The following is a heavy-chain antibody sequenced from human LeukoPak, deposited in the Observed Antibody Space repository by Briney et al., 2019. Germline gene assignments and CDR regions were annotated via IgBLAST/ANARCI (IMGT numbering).Heavy chain of an antibody. D-gene: IGHD5-18*01. Sequence: ASVKVSCKASGYTFAGYYVHWVRQAPGQGLEWMGWINPNSTTTHYAQKFQGRVTMTRDTSISTAYMELRRLRSDDTATYYCARVRDRMKGYKFDYWGQGTLVTVSS. CDR3: ARVRDRMKGYKFDY. V-gene: IGHV1-2*02. CDR1: GYTFAGYY. J-gene: IGHJ4*02. CDR2: INPNSTTT.